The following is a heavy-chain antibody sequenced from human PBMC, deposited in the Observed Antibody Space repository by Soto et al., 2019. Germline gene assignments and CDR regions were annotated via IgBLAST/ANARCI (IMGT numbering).Heavy chain of an antibody. J-gene: IGHJ5*02. CDR2: MFYSGAT. CDR3: ARHKSGSDWLAP. D-gene: IGHD2-15*01. CDR1: GGSISDISYC. V-gene: IGHV4-39*01. Sequence: SETLSLTCTVSGGSISDISYCWGWIRQPPGKGLQWIGCMFYSGATYYNPSLKNRVTLSVDTSNNEFSLKLVSVTAPDTAVYYCARHKSGSDWLAPWSQGTLVTVS.